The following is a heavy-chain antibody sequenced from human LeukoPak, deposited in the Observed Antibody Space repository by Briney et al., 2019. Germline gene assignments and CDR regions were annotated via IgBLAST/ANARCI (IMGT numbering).Heavy chain of an antibody. D-gene: IGHD3-10*01. CDR2: ISAYNGNT. Sequence: ASVKVSCKASGYTFTSYGISWVRWAPGQGLEWMGWISAYNGNTNYAQKLQGRVTMTTDTSTSTAYMELRSLRSDDTAVYYCARGRGYYGSGSYIAYYWGQGTLVTVSS. CDR3: ARGRGYYGSGSYIAYY. V-gene: IGHV1-18*01. J-gene: IGHJ4*02. CDR1: GYTFTSYG.